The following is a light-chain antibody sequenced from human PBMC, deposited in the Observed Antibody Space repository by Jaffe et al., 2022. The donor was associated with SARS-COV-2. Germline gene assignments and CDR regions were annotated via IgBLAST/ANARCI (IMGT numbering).Light chain of an antibody. CDR1: SSDVGRYNY. J-gene: IGLJ1*01. Sequence: QSALTQPASVSGSPGQSITISCTGTSSDVGRYNYVSWYQQHPGKAPKLIIYDVNNRPSGASNRFSGSKSDNTASLTISGLQAEDEADYYCSSYTSRSTLVFGTGTKVTVL. CDR3: SSYTSRSTLV. V-gene: IGLV2-14*03. CDR2: DVN.